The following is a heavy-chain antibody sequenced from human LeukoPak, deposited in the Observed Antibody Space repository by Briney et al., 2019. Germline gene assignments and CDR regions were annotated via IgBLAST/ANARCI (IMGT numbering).Heavy chain of an antibody. CDR3: ANEIRPNDY. J-gene: IGHJ4*02. CDR1: EFDVSSHA. Sequence: GGSLRLSCAASEFDVSSHAMTWVRHAPGKGLEWVSAISISGSKTYYADSVKGRFTISRDNSKKTLYLQMNSLRAEDTAVYYCANEIRPNDYWGQGTQVTVSS. V-gene: IGHV3-23*01. CDR2: ISISGSKT.